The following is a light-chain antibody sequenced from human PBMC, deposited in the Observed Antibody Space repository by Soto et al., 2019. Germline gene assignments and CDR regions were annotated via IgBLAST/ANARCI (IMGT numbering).Light chain of an antibody. V-gene: IGKV1-5*03. Sequence: DIQLTKYNYTLSASVGDRCIIDCRSSQSISAWFAWYQQKPGKAPRLLIYKASTLEIGVPSRFSGSGSGTEFTLTISRLEPEDFAVYYCQQYGLSPWTFGQVTNV. CDR2: KAS. CDR1: QSISAW. J-gene: IGKJ1*01. CDR3: QQYGLSPWT.